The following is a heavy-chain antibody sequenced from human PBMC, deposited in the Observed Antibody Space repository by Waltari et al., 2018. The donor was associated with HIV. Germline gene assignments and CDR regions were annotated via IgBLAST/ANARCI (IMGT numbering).Heavy chain of an antibody. D-gene: IGHD3-3*01. J-gene: IGHJ5*02. V-gene: IGHV3-53*02. CDR2: LYGDGTT. Sequence: VQLVQSGGGVVSPEESVRLSCAVSGTLVSDNYMSWLRQAPGKGLEWVAVLYGDGTTYYADSVKGRFVVSRDKAKNMFFLQMDYPRGADSATYFCARGIRYYAPWGQGVLVSVS. CDR3: ARGIRYYAP. CDR1: GTLVSDNY.